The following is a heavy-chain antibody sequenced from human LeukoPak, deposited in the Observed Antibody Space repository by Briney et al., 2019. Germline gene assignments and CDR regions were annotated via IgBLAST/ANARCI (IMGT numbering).Heavy chain of an antibody. Sequence: ASVKVSCKASGYTFTGYYMHWVRQAPGQRLEWMGWINAGNGNTKYSQKFQGRVTITRDTSASTAYMELSSLRSEDTAVYYCARDTGLYVVTDWGQGTLVTVSS. V-gene: IGHV1-3*01. D-gene: IGHD2-21*01. J-gene: IGHJ4*02. CDR1: GYTFTGYY. CDR3: ARDTGLYVVTD. CDR2: INAGNGNT.